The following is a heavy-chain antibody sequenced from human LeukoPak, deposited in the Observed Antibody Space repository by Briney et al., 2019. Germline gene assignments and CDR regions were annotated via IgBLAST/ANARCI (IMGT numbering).Heavy chain of an antibody. CDR1: GFTFSDYS. CDR2: ISSSSRTI. Sequence: GGSLRLPCAASGFTFSDYSMNWVRQAPGKGLEWVSYISSSSRTIFYADSVKGRFTISRDNSKNTLYLQMNSLRAEDTAVYYCARERAALYYYDSSGLFLWGQGTMVTVSS. J-gene: IGHJ3*01. D-gene: IGHD3-22*01. CDR3: ARERAALYYYDSSGLFL. V-gene: IGHV3-48*01.